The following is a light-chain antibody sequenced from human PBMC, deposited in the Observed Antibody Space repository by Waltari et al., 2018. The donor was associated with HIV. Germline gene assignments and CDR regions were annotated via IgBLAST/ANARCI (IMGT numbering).Light chain of an antibody. J-gene: IGLJ3*02. CDR2: KDS. CDR1: VLPKQY. V-gene: IGLV3-25*03. CDR3: QSAESTGIGV. Sequence: SYELTQPPSVSVSPGQTARITCSGDVLPKQYAYWYQQMPGQAPVLVIYKDSERPSGIPERFSAYSSGTTVTLTISGVQAEDEADYYCQSAESTGIGVFGGGTKLTVL.